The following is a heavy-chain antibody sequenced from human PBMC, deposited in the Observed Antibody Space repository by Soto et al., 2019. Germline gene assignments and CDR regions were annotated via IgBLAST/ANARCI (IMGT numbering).Heavy chain of an antibody. V-gene: IGHV3-21*01. Sequence: GGSLRLSCAASGVTFSSYSRNWVRQAPGKGLEWVSSISSSSSYIYYADSVKGRFTISRDNAKNSLYLQMNSLRAEDTAVYYCAREDYGDDAFDIWGQGTMVTVSS. J-gene: IGHJ3*02. CDR3: AREDYGDDAFDI. CDR2: ISSSSSYI. D-gene: IGHD4-17*01. CDR1: GVTFSSYS.